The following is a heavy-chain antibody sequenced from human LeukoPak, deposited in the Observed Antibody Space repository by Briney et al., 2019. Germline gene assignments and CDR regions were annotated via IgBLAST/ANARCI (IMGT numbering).Heavy chain of an antibody. D-gene: IGHD3-3*01. CDR1: GGSISTSGYF. CDR3: ARLRGYYAYYMDV. V-gene: IGHV4-39*01. J-gene: IGHJ6*03. CDR2: VYYTGST. Sequence: SETLSLTCTVSGGSISTSGYFWGWIRQPPARGLEWIGTVYYTGSTDYNSSLKSRVTISVDTSKNPFSLRLSSVTAADTAVYYCARLRGYYAYYMDVWGKGTTVTVSS.